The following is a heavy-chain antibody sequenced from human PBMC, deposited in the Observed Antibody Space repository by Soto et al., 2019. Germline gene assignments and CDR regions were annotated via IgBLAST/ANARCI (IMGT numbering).Heavy chain of an antibody. Sequence: QVQLVESGGGVVQPGRSLRLSCAASGFTFSSYGMHWVRQAPGKGLEWVAVIWYDGSNKYYADSVKGRFTISRDNSKNTLYLQMNSLRAEDTAVYYCARDYVEYYYDRSGYHYHGMDVWGQGTTVTVSS. CDR1: GFTFSSYG. D-gene: IGHD3-22*01. CDR2: IWYDGSNK. J-gene: IGHJ6*02. V-gene: IGHV3-33*01. CDR3: ARDYVEYYYDRSGYHYHGMDV.